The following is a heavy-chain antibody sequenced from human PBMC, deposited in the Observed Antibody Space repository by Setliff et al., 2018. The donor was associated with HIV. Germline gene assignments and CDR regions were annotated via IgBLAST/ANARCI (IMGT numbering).Heavy chain of an antibody. CDR2: IYTSGST. Sequence: SETLSLTCTVSGASISSGNYYWSWIRQPAGKGLEWIGRIYTSGSTNYNPSLTSRVTISLDTSKNQFSLKLSSVTAADTAVYYCARDQADVYNYLLSGAFDFWGQGAMVTVSS. CDR3: ARDQADVYNYLLSGAFDF. D-gene: IGHD3-10*01. J-gene: IGHJ3*01. V-gene: IGHV4-61*02. CDR1: GASISSGNYY.